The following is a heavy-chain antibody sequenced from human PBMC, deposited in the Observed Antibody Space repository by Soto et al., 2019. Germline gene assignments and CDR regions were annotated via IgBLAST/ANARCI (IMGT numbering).Heavy chain of an antibody. D-gene: IGHD1-1*01. V-gene: IGHV3-23*01. CDR2: ITGSGDST. CDR3: VKVTQAPTGRGGFYFDS. CDR1: GFTFSSYA. Sequence: GGSLRLSCAASGFTFSSYAMNWVRQAPGKGLEWASVITGSGDSTYYADSVKARVTISRDNSKNTLNLQMSSLMPEDTAVYYCVKVTQAPTGRGGFYFDSWGQGTLVTVSS. J-gene: IGHJ4*02.